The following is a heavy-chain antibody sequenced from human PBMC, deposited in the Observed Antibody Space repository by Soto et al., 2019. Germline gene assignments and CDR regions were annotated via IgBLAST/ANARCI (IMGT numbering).Heavy chain of an antibody. J-gene: IGHJ4*02. Sequence: SETLSLTCTVSGGSISSYYWSWIRQPPGKGLEWIGYIYYSGSTNYNPSLKSRVTISVDTSKNQFSLKLSSVTAADTAVYYCARVGWRCSSTSCYYFDYWGQGTLVTVSS. V-gene: IGHV4-59*01. D-gene: IGHD2-2*01. CDR2: IYYSGST. CDR3: ARVGWRCSSTSCYYFDY. CDR1: GGSISSYY.